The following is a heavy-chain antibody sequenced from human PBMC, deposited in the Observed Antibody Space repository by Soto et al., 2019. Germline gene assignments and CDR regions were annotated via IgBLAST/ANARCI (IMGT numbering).Heavy chain of an antibody. CDR2: VYYTGDT. CDR1: GASISTPGSY. D-gene: IGHD5-12*01. Sequence: SETLSRTCTVSGASISTPGSYWGWVRQSPGTGLQWIGFVYYTGDTYCSPSFKSRVTMSVVTSKNQLSMTLRSMTAADTALFDCVRCKLMATFDYWGQGALVTVSS. J-gene: IGHJ4*02. V-gene: IGHV4-39*01. CDR3: VRCKLMATFDY.